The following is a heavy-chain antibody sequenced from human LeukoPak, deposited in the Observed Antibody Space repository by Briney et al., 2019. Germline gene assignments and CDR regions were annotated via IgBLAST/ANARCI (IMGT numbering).Heavy chain of an antibody. J-gene: IGHJ6*03. D-gene: IGHD6-13*01. CDR3: ARTSSSTYYYYMDV. CDR2: ISSSSSTI. CDR1: GFTFSSYS. Sequence: GGSLRLSCAASGFTFSSYSMNWVRQAPGKGLEWVSYISSSSSTIYYADSVKGRFTISRDNAKNSLYLQMSSLRAEDTAVYYCARTSSSTYYYYMDVWGKGTTVTVSS. V-gene: IGHV3-48*01.